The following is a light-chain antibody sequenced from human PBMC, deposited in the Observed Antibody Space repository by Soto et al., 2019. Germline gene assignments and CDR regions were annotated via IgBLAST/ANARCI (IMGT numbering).Light chain of an antibody. CDR1: QSVSSN. V-gene: IGKV3-15*01. Sequence: EVVMTQSPGTLALSPGERATLSCRASQSVSSNLAWYQQKPGQAPRLLIYGASTRATGIPARFSGSGSGTEFTLTISSLQSEDYAVYYCHQYNNWPPWTFGQGNKVDIK. CDR3: HQYNNWPPWT. J-gene: IGKJ1*01. CDR2: GAS.